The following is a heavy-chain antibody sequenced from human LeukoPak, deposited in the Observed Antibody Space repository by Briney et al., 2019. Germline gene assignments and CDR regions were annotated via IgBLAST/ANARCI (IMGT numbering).Heavy chain of an antibody. Sequence: SVKVSCKASGYTFTSYGISWVRQAPGQGLEWMGGIIPIFGTANYAQKFQGRVMITADESTSTAYMELSSLRSEDTAVYYCATLREDYVWGSPPSSWGQGALVTVSS. CDR3: ATLREDYVWGSPPSS. CDR2: IIPIFGTA. J-gene: IGHJ5*02. CDR1: GYTFTSYG. D-gene: IGHD3-16*01. V-gene: IGHV1-69*13.